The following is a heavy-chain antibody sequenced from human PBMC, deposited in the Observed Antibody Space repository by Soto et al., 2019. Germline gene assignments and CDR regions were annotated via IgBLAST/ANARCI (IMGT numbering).Heavy chain of an antibody. D-gene: IGHD3-22*01. CDR2: FTPMDGTT. Sequence: ASVKVSCKPSRGTFITYTITWVRQAPGQGLEWVGRFTPMDGTTNYAQKFQDRVTMTEDKSTDTAYMELNNLRSEDTAVYYCATDLWPVGDSSGYAFDIWGQGTMVTVSS. CDR1: RGTFITYT. J-gene: IGHJ3*02. V-gene: IGHV1-69*08. CDR3: ATDLWPVGDSSGYAFDI.